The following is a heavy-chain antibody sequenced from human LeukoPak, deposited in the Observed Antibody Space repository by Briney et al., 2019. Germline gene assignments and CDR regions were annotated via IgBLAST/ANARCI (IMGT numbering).Heavy chain of an antibody. J-gene: IGHJ4*02. CDR3: ANGDCSSTSCYLAN. Sequence: GGSLRLSCAASGFTFDDYAMHWVRQAPGKGLEWVSGISWNSGSIGYADSVKGRFTISRDNAKNSLYLQMNSLRAEDTALYYCANGDCSSTSCYLANWGQGTLVTVSS. CDR2: ISWNSGSI. D-gene: IGHD2-2*01. CDR1: GFTFDDYA. V-gene: IGHV3-9*01.